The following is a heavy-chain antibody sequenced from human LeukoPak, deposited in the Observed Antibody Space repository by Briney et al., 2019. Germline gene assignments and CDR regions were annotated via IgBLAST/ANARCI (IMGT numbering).Heavy chain of an antibody. Sequence: GGSLRLSCAASGFTFSSNYMSWVRQAPGKGVEWVSVIYSGGSTYYAPSVKGRFTICTDNSKNTLYLQMTSLRAEDTAVYYCARDGGELTAQNYYYYGMDVWGQGTTVTVSS. D-gene: IGHD1-26*01. V-gene: IGHV3-66*01. J-gene: IGHJ6*02. CDR2: IYSGGST. CDR1: GFTFSSNY. CDR3: ARDGGELTAQNYYYYGMDV.